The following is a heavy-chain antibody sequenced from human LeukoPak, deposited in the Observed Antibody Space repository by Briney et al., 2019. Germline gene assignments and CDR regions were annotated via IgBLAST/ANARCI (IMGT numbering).Heavy chain of an antibody. J-gene: IGHJ4*02. CDR1: GLTFSSYA. CDR3: AKNGGDSYGTGHFDY. D-gene: IGHD5-18*01. CDR2: IGGSGAGT. V-gene: IGHV3-23*01. Sequence: GGSLRLSCAASGLTFSSYAMTWVRQAPGKGLEWVSAIGGSGAGTYYADSVKGRFTISRDNSKSTLYLQMNSLRVEDTAVYYCAKNGGDSYGTGHFDYWGQGTLVTVSS.